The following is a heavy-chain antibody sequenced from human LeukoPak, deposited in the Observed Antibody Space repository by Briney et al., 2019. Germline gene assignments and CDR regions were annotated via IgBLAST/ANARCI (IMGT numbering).Heavy chain of an antibody. D-gene: IGHD6-13*01. CDR3: ARALAAAGNNWFDP. CDR1: GFTFSSYA. J-gene: IGHJ5*02. CDR2: ISYDGSNK. Sequence: GGSLRLSCAASGFTFSSYAMHWVRQAPGKGLEWVAVISYDGSNKYYADSVKGRFTISRDNSKNTLYLQMNSLRAEDTAVYYCARALAAAGNNWFDPWGQGTLVTVSS. V-gene: IGHV3-30*04.